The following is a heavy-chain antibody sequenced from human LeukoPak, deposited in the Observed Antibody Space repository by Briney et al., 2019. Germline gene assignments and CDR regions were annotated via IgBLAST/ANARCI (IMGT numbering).Heavy chain of an antibody. CDR1: GFTFSVHW. J-gene: IGHJ4*02. Sequence: GGSLRLSCAASGFTFSVHWMSWVRQAPGKGLEWEANIKPDGTEKNYVDSVKGRFTISIDNAKNSLYLQMNSLRVEDTAVYWCARELSWSGRDYWGQGTLVTVSS. D-gene: IGHD3-3*01. V-gene: IGHV3-7*01. CDR2: IKPDGTEK. CDR3: ARELSWSGRDY.